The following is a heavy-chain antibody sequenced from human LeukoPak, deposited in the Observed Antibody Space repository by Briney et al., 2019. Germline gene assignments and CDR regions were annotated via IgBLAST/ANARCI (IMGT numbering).Heavy chain of an antibody. J-gene: IGHJ4*02. V-gene: IGHV1-46*01. Sequence: GASVKVSCKASGYTFSGFHVHWVRQAPGQGLEWMGIIKVSGGRTEYAQKFQGRVTVTRDMSTSTVYMELNNLRSEDTAVYYCAREPPESYYFDNWGQGTLVTVSS. CDR1: GYTFSGFH. CDR2: IKVSGGRT. CDR3: AREPPESYYFDN.